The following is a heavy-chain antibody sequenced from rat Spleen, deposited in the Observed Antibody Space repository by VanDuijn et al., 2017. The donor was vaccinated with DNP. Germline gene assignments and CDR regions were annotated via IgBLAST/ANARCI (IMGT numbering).Heavy chain of an antibody. J-gene: IGHJ2*01. D-gene: IGHD1-8*01. CDR1: GFTFNNYW. V-gene: IGHV5-31*01. CDR3: ARDSRDYGSYADYFDY. Sequence: EVQLVESGGDLVQPGRSLKLSCVASGFTFNNYWMTWIRQVPGKGLEWVASITSSGGSTYYPDSVKGRFTISRDNAKNTLYLQMNSLRSKDTATYYCARDSRDYGSYADYFDYWGQGVMVTVSS. CDR2: ITSSGGST.